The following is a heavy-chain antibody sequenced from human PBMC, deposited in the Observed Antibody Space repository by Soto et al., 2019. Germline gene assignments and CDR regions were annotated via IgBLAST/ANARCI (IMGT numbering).Heavy chain of an antibody. CDR3: ARDGVGGYSSSWYWFDP. Sequence: SETLSLTCTVSGGSISSGGYYWSWIRQHPGKGLEWIGYIYYSGSTYYNPSLKSRVTISVDTSKNQFSLKLSSVTAADTAVYYCARDGVGGYSSSWYWFDPWGQGTLVTVSS. CDR2: IYYSGST. CDR1: GGSISSGGYY. D-gene: IGHD6-13*01. V-gene: IGHV4-31*03. J-gene: IGHJ5*02.